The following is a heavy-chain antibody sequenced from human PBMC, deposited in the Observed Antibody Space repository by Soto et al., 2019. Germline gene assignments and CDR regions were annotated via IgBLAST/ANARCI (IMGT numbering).Heavy chain of an antibody. Sequence: KPSETLSLTCAVYGGSFSGYYWTWIRQPPGKGLEWIGEISHSGSTNYKPSLKSRVTISADPSKKQFSLNLTSVTAADSGVYYCARGECSSNYCFTRWALDIWGQGTVVTVSS. CDR3: ARGECSSNYCFTRWALDI. V-gene: IGHV4-34*01. J-gene: IGHJ3*02. CDR2: ISHSGST. CDR1: GGSFSGYY. D-gene: IGHD2-2*01.